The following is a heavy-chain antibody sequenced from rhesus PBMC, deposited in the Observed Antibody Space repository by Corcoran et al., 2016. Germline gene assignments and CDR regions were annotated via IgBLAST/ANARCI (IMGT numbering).Heavy chain of an antibody. D-gene: IGHD2-8*01. Sequence: EVRLVESGGGLVQPGGSLRLSCAASGFTFSDYYMSWVRQATGTGPEWVGFIINKDNGGTAEYAASVKVRFTISRDDSKSIASLQMNSLKTEDTAVYYCARDGYCSGGVCYAGAFDFWGQGLRVTVSS. CDR1: GFTFSDYY. V-gene: IGHV3-116*02. CDR3: ARDGYCSGGVCYAGAFDF. CDR2: IINKDNGGTA. J-gene: IGHJ3*01.